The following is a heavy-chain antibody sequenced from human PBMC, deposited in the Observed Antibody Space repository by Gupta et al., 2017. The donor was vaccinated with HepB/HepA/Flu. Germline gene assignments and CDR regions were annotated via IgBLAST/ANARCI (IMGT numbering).Heavy chain of an antibody. Sequence: QVQLVQSGAEVKKPGASVKVSCKASGYTFTGYYMHWVRQAPGQGLEWMGWINPNSGGTNYAQKFQGRVTMTRDTSISTAYMELSRLRSDDTAVYYCAREGIVVVPAASFDPWGQGTLVTVSS. CDR1: GYTFTGYY. V-gene: IGHV1-2*02. CDR3: AREGIVVVPAASFDP. CDR2: INPNSGGT. J-gene: IGHJ5*02. D-gene: IGHD2-2*01.